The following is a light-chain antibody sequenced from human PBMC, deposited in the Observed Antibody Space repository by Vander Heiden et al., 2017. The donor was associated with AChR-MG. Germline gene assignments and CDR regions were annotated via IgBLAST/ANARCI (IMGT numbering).Light chain of an antibody. Sequence: QSALTQPASVSGSPGQSITISCTGTSSDVGRYNLVSWYQHHPAKAPKLMIFDVSDRPSGVSNRFSGSKSGNTASLTISGLQAEDEAYYYCSSHTTSNTLIFGGGTKLTVL. CDR1: SSDVGRYNL. CDR3: SSHTTSNTLI. V-gene: IGLV2-14*03. J-gene: IGLJ2*01. CDR2: DVS.